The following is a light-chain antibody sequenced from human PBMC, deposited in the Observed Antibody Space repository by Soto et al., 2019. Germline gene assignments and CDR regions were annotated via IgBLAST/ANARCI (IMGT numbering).Light chain of an antibody. V-gene: IGLV1-40*01. CDR1: SSNIGAGYD. CDR2: TNS. CDR3: LSYDSSLSGFV. Sequence: QSVLTQPPSVSGAPGQRVTISCTGSSSNIGAGYDVHWYQQLPGTAPKLLVYTNSNRPSGVPDRFSGSKSGTSASLAITGLQAEDKADYYCLSYDSSLSGFVFGTGTKLTVL. J-gene: IGLJ1*01.